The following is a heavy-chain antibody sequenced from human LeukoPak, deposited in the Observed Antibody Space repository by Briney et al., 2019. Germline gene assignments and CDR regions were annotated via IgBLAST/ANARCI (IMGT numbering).Heavy chain of an antibody. CDR1: GFTFSSYA. D-gene: IGHD3-22*01. CDR2: ISGSGGST. Sequence: QAGGSLRLSCAASGFTFSSYAMSWVRQAPGKGLEWVSAISGSGGSTYYADSVKGRFTISRDNSKNTLYLQMNSLRAEDTAVYYCAKEPENYYDSSGEFDYWGQGTLVTVSS. V-gene: IGHV3-23*01. J-gene: IGHJ4*02. CDR3: AKEPENYYDSSGEFDY.